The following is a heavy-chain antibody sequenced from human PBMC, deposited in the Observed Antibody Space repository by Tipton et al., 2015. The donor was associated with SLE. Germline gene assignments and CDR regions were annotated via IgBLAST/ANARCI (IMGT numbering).Heavy chain of an antibody. J-gene: IGHJ4*02. CDR2: ISWDGGST. Sequence: SLRLSCAASGFTFDDYAMHWVRQAPGKGLEWVSLISWDGGSTYYADSVKGRFTISRDNSKNSLYLQMNSLRAEDTALYYCAKDIASGYSYGLNYFDYWGQGTLVTVSS. CDR3: AKDIASGYSYGLNYFDY. D-gene: IGHD5-18*01. CDR1: GFTFDDYA. V-gene: IGHV3-43D*04.